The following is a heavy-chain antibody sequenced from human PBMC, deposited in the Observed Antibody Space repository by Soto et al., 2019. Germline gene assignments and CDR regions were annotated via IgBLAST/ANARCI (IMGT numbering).Heavy chain of an antibody. J-gene: IGHJ6*02. D-gene: IGHD3-16*02. Sequence: PGGSLRLSCAASGFTFSDHYMDWVRQAPGKGLEWVGRSENKAATYTTYYADSVKGRFTVSRDNVKNSLFLQMNSLRDEDTAVYYCARVAIASGGVIAVTYALDVWGQGTTVTVSS. V-gene: IGHV3-72*01. CDR3: ARVAIASGGVIAVTYALDV. CDR1: GFTFSDHY. CDR2: SENKAATYTT.